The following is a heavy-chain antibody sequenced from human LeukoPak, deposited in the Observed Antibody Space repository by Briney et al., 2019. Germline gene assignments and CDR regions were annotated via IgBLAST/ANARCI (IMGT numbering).Heavy chain of an antibody. CDR2: IYYSGST. CDR3: ARHDVTIFGVVSATHFDY. J-gene: IGHJ4*02. V-gene: IGHV4-39*01. CDR1: GGSISSSSYY. D-gene: IGHD3-3*01. Sequence: SETLSLTCTVSGGSISSSSYYWGWIRQPPGKGLEWIGSIYYSGSTYYNPSLKSRVTISVDTSKNQLSLKLNSVTAADTAVYYCARHDVTIFGVVSATHFDYWGQGTLVTVSS.